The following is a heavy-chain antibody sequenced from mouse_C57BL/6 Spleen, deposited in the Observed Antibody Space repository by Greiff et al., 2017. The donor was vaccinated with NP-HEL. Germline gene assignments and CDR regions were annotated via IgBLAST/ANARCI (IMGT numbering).Heavy chain of an antibody. D-gene: IGHD1-2*01. Sequence: QVQLQQSGAELVRPGASVTLSCKASGYTFTDYEMHWVKQTPVHGLEWIGAIDPETGGTAYNQKFKGKAILTADKSSSTAYMELRSLTFEDSAVYYCTKISSPRGYFDVWGTGTTVTVSS. CDR1: GYTFTDYE. V-gene: IGHV1-15*01. CDR3: TKISSPRGYFDV. J-gene: IGHJ1*03. CDR2: IDPETGGT.